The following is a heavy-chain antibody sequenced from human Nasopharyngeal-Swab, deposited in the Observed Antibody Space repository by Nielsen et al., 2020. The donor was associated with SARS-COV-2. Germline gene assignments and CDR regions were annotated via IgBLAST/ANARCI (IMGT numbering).Heavy chain of an antibody. D-gene: IGHD2-21*01. Sequence: GESQKISCEASGLTSRPYGIHWVRQAPGKGLSWVAVIWYDGKNQNYADSVKGRFTISRDSAKSTVYLQMNSLRGEDTAVYYCARSISTDGNFDFWGQGTLVTVSS. J-gene: IGHJ4*02. CDR2: IWYDGKNQ. CDR1: GLTSRPYG. V-gene: IGHV3-33*01. CDR3: ARSISTDGNFDF.